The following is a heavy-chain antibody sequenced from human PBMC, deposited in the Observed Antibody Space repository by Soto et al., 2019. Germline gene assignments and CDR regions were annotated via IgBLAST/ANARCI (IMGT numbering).Heavy chain of an antibody. V-gene: IGHV1-69*13. CDR2: IIPIFGTA. Sequence: PGPQVKVSCKASGGTFSSYAISWVRQAPGQGLEWMGGIIPIFGTANYAQKFQGRVTITADESTSTAYMELSSLRSEDTAVYYCARDSPPTLAAAGTPTEGYGMDVWGQGTTVTVSS. D-gene: IGHD6-13*01. CDR1: GGTFSSYA. J-gene: IGHJ6*02. CDR3: ARDSPPTLAAAGTPTEGYGMDV.